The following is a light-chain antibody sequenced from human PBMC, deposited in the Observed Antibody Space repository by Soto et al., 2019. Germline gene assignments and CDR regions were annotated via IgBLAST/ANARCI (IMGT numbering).Light chain of an antibody. J-gene: IGLJ2*01. CDR1: NIGSKS. CDR2: YDS. Sequence: SYELTQPPSVSVAPGKTASITCGGNNIGSKSVHWYQQKPGQAPVLVIYYDSDRPSGIPERFSGSNSGNTATLTISRVEAGDEADYYCQVWDSSSDHGVVFGGGTKLTVL. CDR3: QVWDSSSDHGVV. V-gene: IGLV3-21*04.